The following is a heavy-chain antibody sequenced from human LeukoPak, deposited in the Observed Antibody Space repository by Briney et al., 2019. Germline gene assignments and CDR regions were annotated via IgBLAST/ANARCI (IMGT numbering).Heavy chain of an antibody. D-gene: IGHD3-10*01. CDR2: MYSGGTT. J-gene: IGHJ4*02. CDR3: ARDQTYSGSGIYTYFDY. V-gene: IGHV4-4*08. Sequence: PSETLSLTCTVSDGSINGYYWSWIRQPPGKGLDWIGYMYSGGTTNYSPSLKSRVTISADTSKNHFSLKLTSVTAADTAVYYCARDQTYSGSGIYTYFDYWGQGILVTVSS. CDR1: DGSINGYY.